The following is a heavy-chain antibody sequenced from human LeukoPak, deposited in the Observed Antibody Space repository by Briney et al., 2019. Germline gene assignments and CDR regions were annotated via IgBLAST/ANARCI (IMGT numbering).Heavy chain of an antibody. CDR2: INHSGST. Sequence: SETLSLTCAVYGGSLSGYYWSWIRQPPGEGLERIGQINHSGSTNYNPSLKSGVTISVDRYKNQFSLKLSSVTAADTAVYYCARAGGVRGPFDDWGQGTLVTVSS. V-gene: IGHV4-34*01. D-gene: IGHD3-10*01. CDR3: ARAGGVRGPFDD. J-gene: IGHJ4*02. CDR1: GGSLSGYY.